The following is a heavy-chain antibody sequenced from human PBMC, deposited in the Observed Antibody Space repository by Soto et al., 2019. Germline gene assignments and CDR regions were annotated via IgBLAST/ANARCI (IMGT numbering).Heavy chain of an antibody. D-gene: IGHD4-4*01. V-gene: IGHV4-59*01. CDR2: IYCSGST. CDR3: ARGRGNLFDY. J-gene: IGHJ4*02. Sequence: PSETLSLTCTVSGGSISSYYWSWIRQPPGKGLEWIGYIYCSGSTNYNPSLKSRVTISVDTSKNQFSLKLSSVTAADTAVYYCARGRGNLFDYWGQGTLVTVSS. CDR1: GGSISSYY.